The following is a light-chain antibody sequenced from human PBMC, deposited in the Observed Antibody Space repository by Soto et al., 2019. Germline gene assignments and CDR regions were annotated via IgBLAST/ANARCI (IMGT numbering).Light chain of an antibody. V-gene: IGKV4-1*01. Sequence: DIVMTQSPDSLAVTLGERDTINCKSSQSVLYTSNSKNYLAWYQQKSGQPPKLLIYWASTRESGVPDRFSGCGSGTDFTLTITSLHAEDVAIYYCQQYYSVPITFGQGTRLEIK. CDR2: WAS. J-gene: IGKJ5*01. CDR3: QQYYSVPIT. CDR1: QSVLYTSNSKNY.